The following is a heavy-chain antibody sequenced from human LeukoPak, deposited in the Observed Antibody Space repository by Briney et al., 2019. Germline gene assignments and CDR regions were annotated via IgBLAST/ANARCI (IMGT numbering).Heavy chain of an antibody. CDR2: INHSGST. D-gene: IGHD1-26*01. CDR3: ARELREHGVFDI. V-gene: IGHV4-34*01. J-gene: IGHJ3*02. Sequence: SETLSLTCAVYGGSFSGYYWSWIRQPPGKGLEWIGGINHSGSTNYNPSLKSRVTISVDTSKNQFSLKLSSVTAEDTAVYYCARELREHGVFDIWGQGTMVTVSS. CDR1: GGSFSGYY.